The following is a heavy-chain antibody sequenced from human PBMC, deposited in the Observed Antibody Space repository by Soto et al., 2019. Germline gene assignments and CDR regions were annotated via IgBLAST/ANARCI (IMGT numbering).Heavy chain of an antibody. Sequence: QVQLVQSGAEVKKPGASVKVSCKASGYTFTSYDINWVRQATGQGLEWMGWMNPNSGNTGYAQKFQGRVTMTRNTAISTAYMELSSLRAEDTAVYYCARDRRRFLEWLPPAGYFAYWGQGTLVTVSS. V-gene: IGHV1-8*01. J-gene: IGHJ4*02. CDR3: ARDRRRFLEWLPPAGYFAY. CDR2: MNPNSGNT. D-gene: IGHD3-3*01. CDR1: GYTFTSYD.